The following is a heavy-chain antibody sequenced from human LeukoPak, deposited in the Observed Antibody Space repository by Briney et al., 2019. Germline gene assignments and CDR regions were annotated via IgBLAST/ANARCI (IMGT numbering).Heavy chain of an antibody. J-gene: IGHJ4*02. Sequence: SETLSLTCTVSGGSISSSSYYWGWIRQPPGKGLEWIGSIYYSGSTYYNPSLKSRVTISVDTSKNQFSLKLSSVTAADTAVYYCARHDPVAGPDYWGQGTLVTVSS. CDR1: GGSISSSSYY. V-gene: IGHV4-39*01. CDR3: ARHDPVAGPDY. CDR2: IYYSGST. D-gene: IGHD6-19*01.